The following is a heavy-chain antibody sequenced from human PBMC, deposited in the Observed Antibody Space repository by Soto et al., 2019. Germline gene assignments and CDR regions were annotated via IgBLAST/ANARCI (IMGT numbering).Heavy chain of an antibody. V-gene: IGHV3-30-3*01. D-gene: IGHD6-13*01. CDR1: GFTFSSYA. J-gene: IGHJ4*02. CDR2: ISYDGSNK. CDR3: ARDSSSSWYIDY. Sequence: GGSLRLSCAAPGFTFSSYAMHWVRQAPGKGLEWVAVISYDGSNKYYADSVKGRFTISRDNSKNTLYLQMNSLRAEDTAVYYCARDSSSSWYIDYWGQGTLVTVSS.